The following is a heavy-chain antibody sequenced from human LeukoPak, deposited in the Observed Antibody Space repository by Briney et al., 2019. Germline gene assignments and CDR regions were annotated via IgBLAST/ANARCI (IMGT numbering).Heavy chain of an antibody. Sequence: ASVKVSCKASGYTFIGYYFHWVRQAPGQGLERMGRINPNSGGSNYAQKFQGRVTMTRDTSISTAYMELSRLKSDDTAVYFCARGPVTPLQNWFDPWGQGTLVTVSS. CDR1: GYTFIGYY. J-gene: IGHJ5*02. CDR2: INPNSGGS. CDR3: ARGPVTPLQNWFDP. D-gene: IGHD4-17*01. V-gene: IGHV1-2*06.